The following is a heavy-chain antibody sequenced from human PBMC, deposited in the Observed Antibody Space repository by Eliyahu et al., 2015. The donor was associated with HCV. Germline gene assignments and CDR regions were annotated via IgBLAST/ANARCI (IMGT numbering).Heavy chain of an antibody. CDR2: ISGSGGST. Sequence: EVQLLESGGGLVQPGGSLRLSCAASGFTFSSXAMSWVRQAPGKGLEWVSAISGSGGSTYYADSVKGRFTISRDNSKNTLYLQMNSLRAEDTAVYYCAKDTHESSSSDYWGQGTLVTVSS. J-gene: IGHJ4*02. CDR3: AKDTHESSSSDY. V-gene: IGHV3-23*01. D-gene: IGHD6-13*01. CDR1: GFTFSSXA.